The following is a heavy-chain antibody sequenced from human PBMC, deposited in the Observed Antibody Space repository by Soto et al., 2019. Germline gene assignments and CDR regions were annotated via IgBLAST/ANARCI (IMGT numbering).Heavy chain of an antibody. CDR1: GFTFSSYW. CDR2: INQDGNED. D-gene: IGHD1-1*01. Sequence: GGSLRLSCAASGFTFSSYWMNWVRQAPGKGLEWVANINQDGNEDNLLDSVKGRFTISRDNAKNSLFLQMNSLRVDDTAVYYCASTGDGHHDFLDYWGQGALVTVSS. V-gene: IGHV3-7*01. J-gene: IGHJ4*02. CDR3: ASTGDGHHDFLDY.